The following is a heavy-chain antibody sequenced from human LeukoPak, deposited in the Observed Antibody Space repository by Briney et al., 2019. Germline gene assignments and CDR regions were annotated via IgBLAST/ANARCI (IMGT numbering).Heavy chain of an antibody. V-gene: IGHV1-46*01. J-gene: IGHJ4*02. CDR3: ASLSANTPKDY. D-gene: IGHD5/OR15-5a*01. Sequence: ASVKVSCKASGNTFTSYYIHWVRQAPGQGLEWMGIINPSGSSTSYAQKFQGRVTMTRDTSTSTVYMELSSLRSEDTAVYYCASLSANTPKDYWGQRTLVTVSS. CDR1: GNTFTSYY. CDR2: INPSGSST.